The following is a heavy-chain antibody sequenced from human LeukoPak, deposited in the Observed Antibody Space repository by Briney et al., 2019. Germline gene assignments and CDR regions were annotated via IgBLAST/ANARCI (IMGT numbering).Heavy chain of an antibody. CDR2: ISSSSSTI. V-gene: IGHV3-48*01. D-gene: IGHD3-16*02. Sequence: GGSLRLSCAASGFTFSSYSMNWVRQAPGKGLEWVSYISSSSSTIYYADSVKGRFTISRDNAKNSLYLQMNSLRAEDTAVHYCAILIADYDYVWGSYHPDYWGQGTLVTVSS. J-gene: IGHJ4*02. CDR3: AILIADYDYVWGSYHPDY. CDR1: GFTFSSYS.